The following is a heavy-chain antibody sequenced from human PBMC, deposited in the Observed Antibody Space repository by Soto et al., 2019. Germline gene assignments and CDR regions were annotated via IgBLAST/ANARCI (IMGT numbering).Heavy chain of an antibody. D-gene: IGHD4-17*01. Sequence: QVQLVESGGGVVQPGRSLRLSCAASGFTFSSYAMHWVRQAPGKGLEWVAVISYDGSNKYYTDSVKGRFTISRDNSKNTLYLKMHNLRDEDKSLYYCGRPLWRGDYNWGYFDLLGRGTMVTVPP. V-gene: IGHV3-30-3*01. CDR3: GRPLWRGDYNWGYFDL. CDR1: GFTFSSYA. J-gene: IGHJ2*01. CDR2: ISYDGSNK.